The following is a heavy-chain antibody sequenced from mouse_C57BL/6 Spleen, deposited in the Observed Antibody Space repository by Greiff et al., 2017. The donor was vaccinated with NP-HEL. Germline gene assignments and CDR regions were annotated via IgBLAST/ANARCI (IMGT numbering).Heavy chain of an antibody. J-gene: IGHJ4*01. CDR1: GYTFTSYW. D-gene: IGHD4-1*01. CDR3: ARPDWAFYYAMDY. CDR2: IDPSDSYT. Sequence: QVQLQQPGAELVKPGASVKLSCKASGYTFTSYWMQWVKQRPGQGLEWIGEIDPSDSYTNYNQKFKGKATLTVDTSSSTAYMQLSSLTSEDSAVYYCARPDWAFYYAMDYWGQGTSVTVSS. V-gene: IGHV1-50*01.